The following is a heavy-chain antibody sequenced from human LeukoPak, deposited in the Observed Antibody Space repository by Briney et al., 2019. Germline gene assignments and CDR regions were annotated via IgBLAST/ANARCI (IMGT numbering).Heavy chain of an antibody. CDR1: GFTFSSYA. Sequence: GGSLRLSCVASGFTFSSYAMSWVRQAPGKGLEWVSGISGSGGGTYYADSVKGRFTISRDNSKNTVYLQMNSLRAEDTAVYYCAKSPQITMIVYPHDYWGQGTLVTVSS. CDR3: AKSPQITMIVYPHDY. CDR2: ISGSGGGT. V-gene: IGHV3-23*01. J-gene: IGHJ4*02. D-gene: IGHD3-22*01.